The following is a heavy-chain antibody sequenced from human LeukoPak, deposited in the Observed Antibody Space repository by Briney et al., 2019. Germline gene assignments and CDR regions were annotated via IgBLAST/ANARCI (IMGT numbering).Heavy chain of an antibody. V-gene: IGHV4-61*02. CDR1: GGSISSGSYY. J-gene: IGHJ2*01. Sequence: SETLSLTCTVSGGSISSGSYYWSWIRQPAGKGLEWIGRIYTSGSTNYNPSLKSRVTISVDTSKNQFSLKLSSVTAADTAVYSCARSSRITMVRGVIIAENWYFDLWGRGTLVTVSS. CDR2: IYTSGST. CDR3: ARSSRITMVRGVIIAENWYFDL. D-gene: IGHD3-10*01.